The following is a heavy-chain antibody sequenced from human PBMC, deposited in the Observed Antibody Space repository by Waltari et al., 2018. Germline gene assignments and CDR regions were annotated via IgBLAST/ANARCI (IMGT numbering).Heavy chain of an antibody. D-gene: IGHD1-1*01. CDR3: ARGGGTNEIKY. Sequence: QLQLQESGSGLVKPSQTLSLTCAASGDSLSRGNGFWSRIRQPPGKGPAWLGYIYHSGATYYNPSLKSRVTITIDTSKNQFSLELKSATAADTAVYYCARGGGTNEIKYWGQGTLVSVST. V-gene: IGHV4-30-2*01. J-gene: IGHJ4*02. CDR1: GDSLSRGNGF. CDR2: IYHSGAT.